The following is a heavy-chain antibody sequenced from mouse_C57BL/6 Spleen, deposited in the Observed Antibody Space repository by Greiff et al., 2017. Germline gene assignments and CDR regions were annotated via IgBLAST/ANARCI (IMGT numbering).Heavy chain of an antibody. CDR1: GYTFTSYG. V-gene: IGHV1-81*01. D-gene: IGHD1-1*01. J-gene: IGHJ4*01. CDR2: IYPRSGNT. CDR3: ARSYYYGSSYPSMDY. Sequence: QVQLKESGAELARPGASVKLSCKASGYTFTSYGISWVKQRTGQGLEWIGEIYPRSGNTYYNEKFKGQATLTADKSSSTAYMELRSLTSEDAAVYFCARSYYYGSSYPSMDYWGQGTSVTVSS.